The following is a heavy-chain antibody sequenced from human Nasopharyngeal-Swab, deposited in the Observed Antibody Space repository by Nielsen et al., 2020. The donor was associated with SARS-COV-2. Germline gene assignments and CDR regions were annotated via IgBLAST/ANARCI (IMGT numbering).Heavy chain of an antibody. CDR3: ARDLGDYDSYFGY. J-gene: IGHJ4*02. V-gene: IGHV4-31*03. CDR1: GGSISSGGYY. Sequence: LRLSCTVSGGSISSGGYYWSWIRQHPGKGLEWIGYIYYSGSTYYNPSLKSRVTISVDTSKNQFSLKLSSVTAADTAVYYCARDLGDYDSYFGYWGQGTLVTVSS. D-gene: IGHD4-17*01. CDR2: IYYSGST.